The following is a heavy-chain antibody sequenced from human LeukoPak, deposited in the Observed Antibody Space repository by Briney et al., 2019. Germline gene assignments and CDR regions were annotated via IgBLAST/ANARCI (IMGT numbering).Heavy chain of an antibody. J-gene: IGHJ4*02. V-gene: IGHV3-53*01. Sequence: GGSLRLSCEAPEFTFSDHYMDWVRQAPGKGLEWVSVIYSGGSTYYADSVKGRFTISRDNSKNTLYLQMNSLRAEDTAVYYCARGGGTRFVRGYYFDYWGQGTLVTVSS. CDR3: ARGGGTRFVRGYYFDY. D-gene: IGHD3-10*01. CDR2: IYSGGST. CDR1: EFTFSDHY.